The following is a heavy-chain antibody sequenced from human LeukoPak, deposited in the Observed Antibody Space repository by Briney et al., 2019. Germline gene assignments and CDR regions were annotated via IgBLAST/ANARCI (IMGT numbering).Heavy chain of an antibody. J-gene: IGHJ6*02. CDR1: GFTFSSYS. CDR3: ARVRQQRLIGCYGMDV. D-gene: IGHD6-13*01. Sequence: GGSLRLSCAASGFTFSSYSMNWLPQAPGKGLEGVSYINSSSSCIYYDDSVKGRFTISSANAKNSLYLEMNSLRAEDTAVYYCARVRQQRLIGCYGMDVWGQGTTVIVSS. V-gene: IGHV3-21*01. CDR2: INSSSSCI.